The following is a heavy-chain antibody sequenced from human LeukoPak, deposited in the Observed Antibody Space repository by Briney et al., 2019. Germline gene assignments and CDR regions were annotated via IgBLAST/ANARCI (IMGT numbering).Heavy chain of an antibody. Sequence: SETLSLTCAVSGGSISSYDWSWIRQPPGKGLEWIGRIYTSGSANYNPSLKSRGTISVDTSTNQFSLKLSSVTAADTAVYYCARGVLLWFGESRGYYFDYWGQGTLVTVSS. CDR2: IYTSGSA. CDR3: ARGVLLWFGESRGYYFDY. V-gene: IGHV4-4*07. D-gene: IGHD3-10*01. CDR1: GGSISSYD. J-gene: IGHJ4*02.